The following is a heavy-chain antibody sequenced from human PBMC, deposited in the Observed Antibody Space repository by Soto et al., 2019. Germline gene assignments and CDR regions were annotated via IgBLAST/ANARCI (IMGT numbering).Heavy chain of an antibody. Sequence: GESLKISCKGSGYSFAGYWITWVRQKPGKGLEWMERIDPSDSQTYYSPSFRGHVTISVTKSITTVFLQWSSLRASDTAMYYCARQIYDSDTGPNFQYYFDSWGQGTPVTVSS. CDR3: ARQIYDSDTGPNFQYYFDS. J-gene: IGHJ4*02. D-gene: IGHD3-22*01. CDR1: GYSFAGYW. V-gene: IGHV5-10-1*01. CDR2: IDPSDSQT.